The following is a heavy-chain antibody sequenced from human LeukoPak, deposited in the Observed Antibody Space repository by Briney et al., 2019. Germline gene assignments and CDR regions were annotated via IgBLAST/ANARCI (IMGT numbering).Heavy chain of an antibody. V-gene: IGHV4-59*01. CDR3: ARERYSSGWYLDY. CDR1: GGSISSYY. J-gene: IGHJ4*02. CDR2: IYYSGST. D-gene: IGHD6-19*01. Sequence: SETLSLTCTVSGGSISSYYWSWIRQPPGKGLEWIGYIYYSGSTNYNPSLKSRVTISVDTSKNQFSLKLSSVTAADTAVYYCARERYSSGWYLDYWGQGTLVTVSS.